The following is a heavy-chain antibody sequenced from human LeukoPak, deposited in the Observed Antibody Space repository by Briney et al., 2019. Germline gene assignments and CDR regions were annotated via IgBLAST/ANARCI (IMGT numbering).Heavy chain of an antibody. CDR1: GYTFTSYG. CDR2: ISAYNGNT. D-gene: IGHD2-2*01. V-gene: IGHV1-18*04. J-gene: IGHJ5*02. CDR3: ARNRKYQLPDNWFDP. Sequence: ASVKVSCKASGYTFTSYGISWVRQAPGQGLEWMGWISAYNGNTNYAQKLQGRVTMTTDTSTSTAYMELGSLRSDDTAVYYCARNRKYQLPDNWFDPWGQGTLVTVSS.